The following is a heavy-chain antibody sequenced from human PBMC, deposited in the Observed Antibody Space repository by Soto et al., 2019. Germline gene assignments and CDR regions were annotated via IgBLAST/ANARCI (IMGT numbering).Heavy chain of an antibody. CDR1: GYTFTNYA. V-gene: IGHV1-3*01. CDR2: IYAGNGDT. D-gene: IGHD6-19*01. J-gene: IGHJ5*02. CDR3: ARDRAVAGSVVVTWLDP. Sequence: QVQLVQSGAEVKKPGASVKVSCKASGYTFTNYAIHWVRQAPGQALEWMGWIYAGNGDTKYSQKFQGRVTITRDTSATTADMELSSLRSEDTAVYYCARDRAVAGSVVVTWLDPWGQGTPVTVSS.